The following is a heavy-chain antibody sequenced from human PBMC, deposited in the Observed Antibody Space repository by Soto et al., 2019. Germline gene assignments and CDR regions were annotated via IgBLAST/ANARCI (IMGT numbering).Heavy chain of an antibody. V-gene: IGHV3-21*01. D-gene: IGHD6-13*01. CDR2: ISSNSAYI. J-gene: IGHJ5*02. CDR1: GFTFSRYW. CDR3: TRDASRDSSARGWFDP. Sequence: GGSLRLSCAASGFTFSRYWMHWVRQAPGKGLEWVSTISSNSAYIYYTDALRGRFTISRDNAKNSLHLQMNSLRAEDTAVYYCTRDASRDSSARGWFDPWGPGTLVTVSS.